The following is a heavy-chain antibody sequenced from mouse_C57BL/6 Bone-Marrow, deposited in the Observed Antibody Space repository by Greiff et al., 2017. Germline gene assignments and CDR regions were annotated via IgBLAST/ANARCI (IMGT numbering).Heavy chain of an antibody. CDR3: TRSLIYYGTNY. D-gene: IGHD1-1*01. CDR1: GFNIKDYY. J-gene: IGHJ2*01. V-gene: IGHV14-2*01. CDR2: IDPEDGET. Sequence: VRLKQSGAELVKPGASVKLSCTASGFNIKDYYIHWVKQRTEQGLEWIGRIDPEDGETKYAPKFQDKATITADTSSNTAYLQLSSLTSEDTAVYYCTRSLIYYGTNYWGQGTTLTVSS.